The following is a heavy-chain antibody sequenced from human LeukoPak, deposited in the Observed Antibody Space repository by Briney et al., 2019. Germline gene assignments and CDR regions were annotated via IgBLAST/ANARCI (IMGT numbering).Heavy chain of an antibody. CDR1: GGSISSYY. V-gene: IGHV4-59*12. J-gene: IGHJ6*03. CDR3: ARDLRFTNYYYYYYMDV. Sequence: PSETLSLTCTVSGGSISSYYWSWIRQPPGKGLEWIGYIYYSGSTNYNPSLKSRVTISVDTSKNQFSLKLSSVTAADTAVYYCARDLRFTNYYYYYYMDVWGKGTTVTVSS. CDR2: IYYSGST. D-gene: IGHD3-3*01.